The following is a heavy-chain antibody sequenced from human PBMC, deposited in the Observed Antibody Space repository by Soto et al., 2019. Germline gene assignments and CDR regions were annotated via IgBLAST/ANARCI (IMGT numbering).Heavy chain of an antibody. D-gene: IGHD6-13*01. Sequence: QVQLVESGGGVVQPGRSLKLSCAASGFTFSNYAIHWVRQAPGKGLEWVAVIASDGKDKRYADSVKGRFTISRDNSKNTVYLQMNSLRGEETAVYYCAEDVSIAAADYVFDYWGQGCLVTVAS. CDR3: AEDVSIAAADYVFDY. J-gene: IGHJ4*02. V-gene: IGHV3-30*18. CDR2: IASDGKDK. CDR1: GFTFSNYA.